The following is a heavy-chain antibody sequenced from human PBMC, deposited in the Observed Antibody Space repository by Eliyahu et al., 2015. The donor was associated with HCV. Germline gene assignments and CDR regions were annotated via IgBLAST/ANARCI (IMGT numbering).Heavy chain of an antibody. CDR2: IYHSGST. CDR1: GASXXSYX. J-gene: IGHJ5*02. Sequence: QVQLQESGPGLVKPSETLSLTCTVSGASXXSYXWSWIRQPPGKGLEWIGYIYHSGSTNXNPSLKSRVTISVDTSKNQFSLKLSSVTAADTAVYYCASGGGGIAVAGTGGWFDPWGQGTLVTVSS. V-gene: IGHV4-59*01. D-gene: IGHD6-19*01. CDR3: ASGGGGIAVAGTGGWFDP.